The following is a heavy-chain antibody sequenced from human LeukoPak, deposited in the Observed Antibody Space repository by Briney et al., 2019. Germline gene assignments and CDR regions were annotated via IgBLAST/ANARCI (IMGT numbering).Heavy chain of an antibody. V-gene: IGHV3-7*03. CDR3: ARDYGWSFAN. J-gene: IGHJ4*02. CDR2: IKYDGSEQ. D-gene: IGHD3-10*01. CDR1: GSMFRNYW. Sequence: GGSLRLSCVVSGSMFRNYWMSWLRQAPGKGPEWVANIKYDGSEQYYVDSVKGRFSISRDNTKNLLYLQMNSLRVEDTAVYYCARDYGWSFANWGQGTLVTVSS.